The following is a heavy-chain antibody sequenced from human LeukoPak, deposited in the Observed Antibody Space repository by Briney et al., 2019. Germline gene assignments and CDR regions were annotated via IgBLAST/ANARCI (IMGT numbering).Heavy chain of an antibody. Sequence: GGSLRLSCAASGFTFSSYAMSWVRQAPGKGLDWVSSINGGGGSTYYADSVKGRFTISRDNSKNSLYLQMNSLRAEDTAVYYCARERHDYGDYAYYYYYMDVWGKGTTVTVSS. CDR3: ARERHDYGDYAYYYYYMDV. V-gene: IGHV3-23*01. D-gene: IGHD4-17*01. CDR2: INGGGGST. J-gene: IGHJ6*03. CDR1: GFTFSSYA.